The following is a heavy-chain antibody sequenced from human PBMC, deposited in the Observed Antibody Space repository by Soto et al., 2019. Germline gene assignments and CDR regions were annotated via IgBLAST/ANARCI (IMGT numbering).Heavy chain of an antibody. V-gene: IGHV3-33*01. CDR3: ARAPEGSVFGRDA. D-gene: IGHD3-10*02. CDR1: GFIFSNSL. CDR2: IWEDGSEE. J-gene: IGHJ5*02. Sequence: QVQLVESGGGVVQPGRSLRLSCAASGFIFSNSLMHWVRQAPGKGLEWVAVIWEDGSEEYYADSVNGRFTISRDNSMKTLYLQMDRLRVDDMAIYYLARAPEGSVFGRDAWCQGTLVTVSS.